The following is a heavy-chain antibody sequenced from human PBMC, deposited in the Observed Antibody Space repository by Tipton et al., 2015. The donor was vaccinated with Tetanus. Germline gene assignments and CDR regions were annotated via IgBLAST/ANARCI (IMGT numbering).Heavy chain of an antibody. CDR2: VDDSGST. Sequence: TLSLTCAVYGGSLSRYYWTWIRQPPGKGLEWIGEVDDSGSTNYGPSLKSRVTISLDTSKNEFSLKLTSVTAADTAVYYCARANYEFPNKGPFDSWGQGTLVIVSS. V-gene: IGHV4-34*01. CDR1: GGSLSRYY. D-gene: IGHD3-3*01. J-gene: IGHJ4*02. CDR3: ARANYEFPNKGPFDS.